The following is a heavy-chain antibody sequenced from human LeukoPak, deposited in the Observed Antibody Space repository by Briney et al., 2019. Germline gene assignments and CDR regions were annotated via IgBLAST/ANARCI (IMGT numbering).Heavy chain of an antibody. D-gene: IGHD3-22*01. V-gene: IGHV4-4*07. CDR3: ARLPRYYYDSSESDGGILKALFDY. CDR2: IYTSGTS. J-gene: IGHJ4*02. Sequence: SETLSLTCIVSGGSIGSYYWNWVRQAAGKGLEWIWRIYTSGTSKYNPSLKSRVTISVDTTTKQIPLKLSYVPAADTTVYYCARLPRYYYDSSESDGGILKALFDYWGQGTLVTVSS. CDR1: GGSIGSYY.